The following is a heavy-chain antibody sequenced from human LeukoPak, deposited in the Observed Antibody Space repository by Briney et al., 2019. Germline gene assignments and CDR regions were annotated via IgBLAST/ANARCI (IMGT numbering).Heavy chain of an antibody. V-gene: IGHV3-72*01. Sequence: PGGSLRLSCAASGFTFSDHYMDWVRQAPGKGLEWVGRTRNKAKGYTTEYAASVKGRFTISRDDSKNSLYLQMNSLRAEDTAVYYCARDHPDIVVVPAAYGGAFDIWGQGTMVTVSS. CDR2: TRNKAKGYTT. D-gene: IGHD2-2*01. J-gene: IGHJ3*02. CDR1: GFTFSDHY. CDR3: ARDHPDIVVVPAAYGGAFDI.